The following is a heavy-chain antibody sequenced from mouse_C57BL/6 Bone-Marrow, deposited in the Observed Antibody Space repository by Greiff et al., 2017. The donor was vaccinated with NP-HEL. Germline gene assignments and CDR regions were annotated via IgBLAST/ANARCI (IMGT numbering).Heavy chain of an antibody. V-gene: IGHV1-81*01. CDR1: GYTFTSYG. Sequence: LQESGAELARPGASVKLSCKASGYTFTSYGISWVKQRTGQGLEWIGEIYPRSGNTYYNEKFKGKATLTADKSSSTAYMELRSLTSEDSAVYFCARGDYGSSRYYFDYWGQGTTLTVSS. CDR2: IYPRSGNT. D-gene: IGHD1-1*01. CDR3: ARGDYGSSRYYFDY. J-gene: IGHJ2*01.